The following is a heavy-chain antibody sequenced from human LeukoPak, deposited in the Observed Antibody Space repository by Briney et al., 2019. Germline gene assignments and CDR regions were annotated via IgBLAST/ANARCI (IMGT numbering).Heavy chain of an antibody. CDR1: GFTFSSYG. Sequence: GGSLRLSCAASGFTFSSYGMHWVRQAPGKGLEWVAVISYDGNNKYYADSVKGRFTISRDNSKNTLYLQMNSLRAEDTAVYYCAKVFYGGNSAGNDYWGQGTLVTVSS. V-gene: IGHV3-30*18. CDR3: AKVFYGGNSAGNDY. CDR2: ISYDGNNK. D-gene: IGHD4-23*01. J-gene: IGHJ4*02.